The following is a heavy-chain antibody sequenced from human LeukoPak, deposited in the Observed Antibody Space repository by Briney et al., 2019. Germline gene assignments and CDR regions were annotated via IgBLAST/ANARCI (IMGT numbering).Heavy chain of an antibody. D-gene: IGHD3-16*02. J-gene: IGHJ4*02. CDR1: GGSFSRYY. V-gene: IGHV4-59*01. CDR2: IFNNAST. CDR3: ARGDYVWGSYRW. Sequence: PSETLSLTCSVSGGSFSRYYWSWVRQPPGKGLEWIGYIFNNASTSYSPPLKSRLFMSVDTSTNKVSLKLRSVTEADTAIYYCARGDYVWGSYRWWGQGTLVTVSS.